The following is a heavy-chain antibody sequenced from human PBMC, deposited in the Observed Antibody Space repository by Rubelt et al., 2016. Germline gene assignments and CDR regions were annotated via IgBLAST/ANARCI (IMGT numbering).Heavy chain of an antibody. Sequence: QVQLQQWGAGLSKPSETLSLTCAVYGGSFSGYYWSWIRQPPGKGLEWIGEINHSGSTNYNPSLKSRVTISVDTSKNQFSLKLSSVTAADTAVYYCARGNYYYGMDVWGQGTTVTVSS. CDR2: INHSGST. CDR3: ARGNYYYGMDV. CDR1: GGSFSGYY. J-gene: IGHJ6*02. V-gene: IGHV4-34*01.